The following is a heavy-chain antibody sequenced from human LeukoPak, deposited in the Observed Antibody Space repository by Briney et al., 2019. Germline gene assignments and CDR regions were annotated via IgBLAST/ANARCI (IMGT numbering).Heavy chain of an antibody. Sequence: PWGSLRLSRATSGFTFRSYSMKLVRQAPGKGLEWVSSICSSSSYIYYADSVKGRFTISRDNAKNSLYLHMNSLRAEDTAVYYCARRVEEYDFWSGYSPFDYWGQGTLVTVSS. CDR3: ARRVEEYDFWSGYSPFDY. CDR2: ICSSSSYI. CDR1: GFTFRSYS. J-gene: IGHJ4*02. D-gene: IGHD3-3*01. V-gene: IGHV3-21*01.